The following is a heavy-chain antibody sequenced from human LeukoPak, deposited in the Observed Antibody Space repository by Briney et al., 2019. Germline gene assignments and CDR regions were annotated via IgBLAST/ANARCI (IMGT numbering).Heavy chain of an antibody. D-gene: IGHD4-17*01. CDR2: IYYSGST. CDR1: GGSISSGANY. J-gene: IGHJ4*02. CDR3: ARVSGDNNSFDC. V-gene: IGHV4-31*03. Sequence: SETLSLTCTVSGGSISSGANYWSWIRQHPEKGLEWIVYIYYSGSTYYNPSLKSRVTISVDTSQNQFYLKLSSVTAADTAVYYCARVSGDNNSFDCWGQGTLVTVSS.